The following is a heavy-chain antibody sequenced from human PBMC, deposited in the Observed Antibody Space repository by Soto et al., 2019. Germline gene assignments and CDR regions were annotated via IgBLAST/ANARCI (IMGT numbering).Heavy chain of an antibody. D-gene: IGHD4-17*01. V-gene: IGHV1-8*01. J-gene: IGHJ1*01. CDR1: GYTCTSYD. Sequence: GASVTGSCKASGYTCTSYDINWVRHATGQGLEWMGWMNPNSGNTGYAQKFQGRVTLTAHKSTSTAYTELSSLRSEDTAVYYCGIHHDYGDFEHWGQGTLVTVSS. CDR3: GIHHDYGDFEH. CDR2: MNPNSGNT.